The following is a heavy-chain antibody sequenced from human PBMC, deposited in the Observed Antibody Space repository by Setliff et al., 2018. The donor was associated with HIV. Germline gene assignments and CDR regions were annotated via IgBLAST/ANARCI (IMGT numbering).Heavy chain of an antibody. CDR1: GGSVRSYY. D-gene: IGHD1-1*01. CDR2: IYYSGST. Sequence: PSETLSLTCTVSGGSVRSYYWGWIRQPPGKGLESIGSIYYSGSTYYKPSLKSRVTISVDTSKNQFSLKLSSVTAADTAVYYCARQGQLGSEWGQGTLVTVSS. V-gene: IGHV4-39*01. J-gene: IGHJ4*02. CDR3: ARQGQLGSE.